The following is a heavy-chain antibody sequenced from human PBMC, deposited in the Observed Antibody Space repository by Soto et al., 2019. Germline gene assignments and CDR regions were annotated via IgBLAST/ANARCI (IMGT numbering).Heavy chain of an antibody. J-gene: IGHJ4*02. D-gene: IGHD2-15*01. CDR1: GGTFSSYT. CDR2: IIPILGIA. Sequence: QVQLVQSGAEVKKPGSSVKVSCTDSGGTFSSYTISWVRQAPGQGLEWMGRIIPILGIANYAQKFQGRVTITADKSTSTAYMELSSLRSEDTAVYYCAREGGYCSGGSCYSLYWGQGTLVTVSS. CDR3: AREGGYCSGGSCYSLY. V-gene: IGHV1-69*08.